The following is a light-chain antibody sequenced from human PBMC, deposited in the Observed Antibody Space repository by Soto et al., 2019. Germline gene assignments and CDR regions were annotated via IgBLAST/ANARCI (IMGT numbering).Light chain of an antibody. CDR1: QSISSW. J-gene: IGKJ1*01. V-gene: IGKV1-5*01. CDR2: DAS. CDR3: QQDNSYSQT. Sequence: DIPMTQSPSTLSASVGDIVTITCRASQSISSWLAWYQQKPGQAPQLLIYDASSLESGSPSTFGGSGSGTGFTPTISSLQPDAFATYDVQQDNSYSQTFGQGTKVEIK.